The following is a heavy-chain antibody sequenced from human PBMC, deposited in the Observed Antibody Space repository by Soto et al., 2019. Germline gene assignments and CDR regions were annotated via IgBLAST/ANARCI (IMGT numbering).Heavy chain of an antibody. Sequence: ASVKVSCKASGYTVTSYGISWVRQAPGQGLEWMGWISAYNGNTNYAQKLQGRVTMTTDTSTSTAYMELRSLRSDDTAVYYCARDSSSGWYGREYYFDYWGQGTLVTVSS. CDR3: ARDSSSGWYGREYYFDY. J-gene: IGHJ4*02. CDR1: GYTVTSYG. D-gene: IGHD6-19*01. V-gene: IGHV1-18*01. CDR2: ISAYNGNT.